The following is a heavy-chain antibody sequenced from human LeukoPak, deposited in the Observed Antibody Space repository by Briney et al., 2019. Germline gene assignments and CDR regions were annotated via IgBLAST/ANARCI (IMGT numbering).Heavy chain of an antibody. D-gene: IGHD3-3*01. CDR1: GFTFSSYA. J-gene: IGHJ4*02. V-gene: IGHV3-23*01. CDR3: AVLRFLEWLLPPGFGFDY. CDR2: ISGSGGST. Sequence: GGSLRLSCAASGFTFSSYAMSWVRQAPGKGLEWVSAISGSGGSTYYADSVKGRFTISRDNSKNTLYLQMNSLRAEDTAVYYCAVLRFLEWLLPPGFGFDYWGQGTLVTVSS.